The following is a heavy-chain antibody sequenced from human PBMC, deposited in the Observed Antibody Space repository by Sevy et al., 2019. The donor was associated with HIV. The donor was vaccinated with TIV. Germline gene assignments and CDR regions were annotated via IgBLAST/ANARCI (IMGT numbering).Heavy chain of an antibody. D-gene: IGHD3-22*01. Sequence: GGSLRLSCAASGFTFSSYAMSWVRQAPGKGLEWVSAISGSGGSTYYADSVKGRFTISRDNSKNSLYLQMNSLRAEDTAVYYCARWSYYDGSGYYPNAFHIWGQGTMVTVSS. V-gene: IGHV3-23*01. CDR3: ARWSYYDGSGYYPNAFHI. CDR2: ISGSGGST. CDR1: GFTFSSYA. J-gene: IGHJ3*02.